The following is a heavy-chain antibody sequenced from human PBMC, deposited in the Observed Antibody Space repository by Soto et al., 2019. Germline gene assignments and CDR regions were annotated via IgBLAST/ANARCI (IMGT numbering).Heavy chain of an antibody. CDR2: IIPIFGTA. D-gene: IGHD2-15*01. Sequence: SVKVSCKASGGTFSSYAISWMRQAPGQGLEWMGGIIPIFGTANYAQKFQGRVTVTADESTSTAYMELSSLRSEDTAVYYCARGQELPKLYWFDPWGQGTLVTVSS. CDR1: GGTFSSYA. CDR3: ARGQELPKLYWFDP. V-gene: IGHV1-69*13. J-gene: IGHJ5*02.